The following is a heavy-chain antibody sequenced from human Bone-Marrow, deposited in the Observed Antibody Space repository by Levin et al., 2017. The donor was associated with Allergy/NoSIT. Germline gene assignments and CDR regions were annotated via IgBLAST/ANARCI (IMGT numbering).Heavy chain of an antibody. CDR1: GFTFSSYW. CDR2: INSDGSST. Sequence: GGSLRLSCAASGFTFSSYWMHWVRQAPGKGLVWVSRINSDGSSTSYADSVKGRFTISRDNAKNTLYLQMNSLRAEDTAVYYCARGYSSRAFTREELFDIWGQGTMVTVSS. CDR3: ARGYSSRAFTREELFDI. D-gene: IGHD6-13*01. V-gene: IGHV3-74*01. J-gene: IGHJ3*02.